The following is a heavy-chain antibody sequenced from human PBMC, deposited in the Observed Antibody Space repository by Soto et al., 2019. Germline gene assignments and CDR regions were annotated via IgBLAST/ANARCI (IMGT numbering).Heavy chain of an antibody. V-gene: IGHV1-69*01. CDR3: ARAGKCSSWVYYYYYGMDV. D-gene: IGHD6-13*01. J-gene: IGHJ6*02. Sequence: QVQLVQSGAEVKKPGASVKVSCKASGGTFSSYAISWVRQAPGQGLEWMGGIIPIFGTANYAQKFQGRVTITADESTSTAYMELSSLRSEATAVYYCARAGKCSSWVYYYYYGMDVWGQGTTVTVSS. CDR1: GGTFSSYA. CDR2: IIPIFGTA.